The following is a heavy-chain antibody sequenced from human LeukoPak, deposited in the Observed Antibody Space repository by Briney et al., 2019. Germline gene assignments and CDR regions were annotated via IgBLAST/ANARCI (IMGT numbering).Heavy chain of an antibody. CDR3: AIIVVVPADAPPSDAFDI. J-gene: IGHJ3*02. D-gene: IGHD2-2*01. Sequence: SGSLSLTCAVSGGSFSSSKWWSWVRQPPRKGLELIGEIYHSGSTNYKQSLKSRVTISVDKSKNQFSLKLSSVTAADTAVYYCAIIVVVPADAPPSDAFDIWGQGTMVTVSS. CDR1: GGSFSSSKW. CDR2: IYHSGST. V-gene: IGHV4-4*02.